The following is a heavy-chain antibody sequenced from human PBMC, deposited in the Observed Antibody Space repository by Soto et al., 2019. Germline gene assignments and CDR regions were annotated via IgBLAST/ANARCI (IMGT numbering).Heavy chain of an antibody. CDR2: ISYDGSNK. V-gene: IGHV3-30*18. J-gene: IGHJ4*02. D-gene: IGHD3-10*01. CDR1: GFTFSSYG. CDR3: AKAYGGLLWFGEFQYYFDY. Sequence: PGGSLRLSCAASGFTFSSYGMHWVRQAPGKGLEWVAVISYDGSNKYCADSVKGRFTISRDNSKNTLYLQMNSLRAEDTAVYYCAKAYGGLLWFGEFQYYFDYWGQGTLVTAPQ.